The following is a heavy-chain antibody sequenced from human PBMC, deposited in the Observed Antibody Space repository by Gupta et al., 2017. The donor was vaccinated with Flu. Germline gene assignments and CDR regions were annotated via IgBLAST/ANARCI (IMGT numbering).Heavy chain of an antibody. V-gene: IGHV3-23*01. Sequence: EVQLLESGGGLVQPGGSLRLSCAASGFTFSSYAMSWVRQAPGKGLEWVSAISGSGGSTDDADSVKGRFTISRDNSKNTLYLQMKSLRAEDTAVYYGAKDRGVLVDYWGQGTLVTVSS. J-gene: IGHJ4*02. CDR1: GFTFSSYA. D-gene: IGHD2-8*01. CDR3: AKDRGVLVDY. CDR2: ISGSGGST.